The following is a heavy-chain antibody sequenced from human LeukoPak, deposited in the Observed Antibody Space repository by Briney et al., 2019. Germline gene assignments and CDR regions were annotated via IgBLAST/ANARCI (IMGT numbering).Heavy chain of an antibody. CDR2: VYPRDSDT. J-gene: IGHJ4*02. Sequence: GESLKISCRASGYSFSNYWIGWVRQVPGKGLEWMGIVYPRDSDTRYSPSFQGQVTISADKSISTAYLQWSSLKASDTAVYYCARPCERSRRDWNLDQWGQGTLVTVSS. D-gene: IGHD1-1*01. CDR3: ARPCERSRRDWNLDQ. CDR1: GYSFSNYW. V-gene: IGHV5-51*01.